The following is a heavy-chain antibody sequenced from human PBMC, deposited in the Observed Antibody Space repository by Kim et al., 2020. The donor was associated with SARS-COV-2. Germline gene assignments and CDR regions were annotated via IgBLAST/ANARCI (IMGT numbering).Heavy chain of an antibody. J-gene: IGHJ1*01. D-gene: IGHD1-7*01. Sequence: GESLKISCKGSGYSFTSYWIGWVRQMPGKGLEWMGIIYPSDSDTRYSPSFQGQVTISVDKSISTAFLQWSSLKASDTAVYYCARGTTMQYFQHWGQGTLVTVSS. CDR2: IYPSDSDT. CDR1: GYSFTSYW. CDR3: ARGTTMQYFQH. V-gene: IGHV5-51*01.